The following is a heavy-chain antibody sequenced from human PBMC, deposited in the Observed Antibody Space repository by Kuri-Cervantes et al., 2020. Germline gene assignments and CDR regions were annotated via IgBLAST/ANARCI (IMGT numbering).Heavy chain of an antibody. V-gene: IGHV3-30*14. J-gene: IGHJ6*03. CDR2: ISYDGSNK. Sequence: GESLKISCAASGFTFTSYVMHWVRQAPGKGLEWVALISYDGSNKYYADSVKGRFTISRDNSKNTLYLQMGSLRAEDMAVYYCARVGAYYYYYMDVWGKGTTVTVSS. CDR3: ARVGAYYYYYMDV. CDR1: GFTFTSYV. D-gene: IGHD3-16*01.